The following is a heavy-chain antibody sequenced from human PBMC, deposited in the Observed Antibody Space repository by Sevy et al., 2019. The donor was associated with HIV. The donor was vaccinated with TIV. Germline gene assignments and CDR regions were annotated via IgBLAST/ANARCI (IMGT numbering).Heavy chain of an antibody. J-gene: IGHJ5*02. CDR2: IYYSGST. D-gene: IGHD3-22*01. CDR3: ARGHTYYYDSSGSRVWGRFDP. V-gene: IGHV4-59*01. Sequence: SETLSLTCTVSGGSISSYYWSWIRQPPGKGLEWIGYIYYSGSTNYNPSLKGRVTISVDTSKNQFSLKLSSVTAADTAVYYCARGHTYYYDSSGSRVWGRFDPWGQGTLVTVSS. CDR1: GGSISSYY.